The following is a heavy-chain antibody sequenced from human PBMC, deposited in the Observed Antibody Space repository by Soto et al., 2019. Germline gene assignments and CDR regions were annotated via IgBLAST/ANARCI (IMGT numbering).Heavy chain of an antibody. J-gene: IGHJ4*02. CDR2: IFNNGST. D-gene: IGHD6-13*01. CDR3: TIVFTAAGALEY. V-gene: IGHV4-59*08. Sequence: QVQLQESGPGLVKPSETLSLTCSVSGAPTMPYYWGWIRQPPGRGMEWIGYIFNNGSTHSNSSVTSXXTISRATSRNQLSLKLTSVTAADTAVSYCTIVFTAAGALEYWGQGTLVTVSS. CDR1: GAPTMPYY.